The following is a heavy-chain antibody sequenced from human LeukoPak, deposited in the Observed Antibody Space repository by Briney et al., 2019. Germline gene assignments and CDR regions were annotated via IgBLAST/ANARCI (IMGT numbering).Heavy chain of an antibody. D-gene: IGHD3-9*01. CDR2: IYHSGST. CDR1: GYSISSGYY. J-gene: IGHJ4*02. Sequence: SETLSLTCTVSGYSISSGYYWGWIRQPPGKGLEWIGSIYHSGSTYYNPSLKSRVTISVDTSKNQFSLKLSSVTAADTAVYYCAREQGNRAYYDILTASGWGQGTLVTVSS. CDR3: AREQGNRAYYDILTASG. V-gene: IGHV4-38-2*02.